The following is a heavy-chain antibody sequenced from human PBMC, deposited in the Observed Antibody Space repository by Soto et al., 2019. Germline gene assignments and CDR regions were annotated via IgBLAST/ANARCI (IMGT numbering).Heavy chain of an antibody. J-gene: IGHJ6*02. CDR2: IIPIFGTA. CDR1: GGTFSSYA. V-gene: IGHV1-69*01. D-gene: IGHD2-15*01. Sequence: QVQLVQSGAEVKKPGSSVKVSCKASGGTFSSYAISWVRQAPGQGLEWMGGIIPIFGTANYAQKFQGRVTITADESTSTAYMELSSLRSEDTAVYYCARPQGGKHTGRYYYGMDVWGQGTTVTVSS. CDR3: ARPQGGKHTGRYYYGMDV.